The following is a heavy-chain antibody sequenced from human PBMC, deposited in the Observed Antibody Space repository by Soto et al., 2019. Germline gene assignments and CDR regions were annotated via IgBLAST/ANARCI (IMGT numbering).Heavy chain of an antibody. J-gene: IGHJ4*02. D-gene: IGHD3-10*01. CDR1: GFTFSSYA. CDR2: ISYDGSNK. CDR3: ARTAGSYYDY. Sequence: QVQLVESGGGVVQPGRSLRLSCAASGFTFSSYAMHWVRQAPGKGLEWVAVISYDGSNKYYADSVKGRFTISRDNSKNTLYLQMNSLRAEDTAVYYGARTAGSYYDYWGQGTLVTVSS. V-gene: IGHV3-30-3*01.